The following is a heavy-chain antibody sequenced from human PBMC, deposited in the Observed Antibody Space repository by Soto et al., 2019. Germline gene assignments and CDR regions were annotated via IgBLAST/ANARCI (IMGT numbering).Heavy chain of an antibody. CDR3: VKDSLGDYVGYFDS. J-gene: IGHJ4*02. CDR1: GFNFRTYA. D-gene: IGHD3-10*02. V-gene: IGHV3-23*01. CDR2: ISDGCGAR. Sequence: GGSLRLSCAASGFNFRTYAMNWVRQIPGKGLEWVASISDGCGARLHAESGRGRFTISRLNSKNTLYLQMENMRVEDTGVYYCVKDSLGDYVGYFDSWGQGIQVTVSS.